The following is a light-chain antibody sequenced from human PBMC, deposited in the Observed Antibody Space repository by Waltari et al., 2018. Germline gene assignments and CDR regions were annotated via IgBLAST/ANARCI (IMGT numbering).Light chain of an antibody. CDR1: SGAVSTSYY. J-gene: IGLJ2*01. CDR2: STN. CDR3: VLYMGSGISV. Sequence: QTVVTQEPSFSVSPGGTVTFTCGLSSGAVSTSYYPNWYQQTPGQAPRTLIYSTNTRSSGVPDRFSGSILGNKAALTITGAQADDESDYYCVLYMGSGISVFGGGTKLTVL. V-gene: IGLV8-61*01.